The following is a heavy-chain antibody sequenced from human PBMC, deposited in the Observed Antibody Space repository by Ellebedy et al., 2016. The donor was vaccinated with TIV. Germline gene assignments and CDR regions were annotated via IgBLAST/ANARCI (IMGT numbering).Heavy chain of an antibody. V-gene: IGHV3-23*01. CDR1: GFTFSSYA. CDR3: AKARRGDYVIFGLDV. D-gene: IGHD4-17*01. CDR2: ISGSGGST. J-gene: IGHJ6*02. Sequence: PGGSLRLSCAASGFTFSSYAMSWVRQAPGKGLEWVSAISGSGGSTFYADSVKGRFTISRDNSKNTLLLQMYSLRVDDTAVYYCAKARRGDYVIFGLDVWGQGTTVTVSS.